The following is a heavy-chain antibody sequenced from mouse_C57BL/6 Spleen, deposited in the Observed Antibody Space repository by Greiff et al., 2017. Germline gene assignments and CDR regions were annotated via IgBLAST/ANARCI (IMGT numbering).Heavy chain of an antibody. CDR2: ISSGSSTI. J-gene: IGHJ3*01. CDR3: VRGYYGSSPAWFAY. D-gene: IGHD1-1*01. CDR1: GFTFSDYG. V-gene: IGHV5-17*01. Sequence: DVKLVESGGGLVKPGGSLKLSCAASGFTFSDYGMHWVRQAPEKGLEWVAYISSGSSTIYYADTVKGRFTISRDNAKNTLFLQMTSLRSEDTAMYYCVRGYYGSSPAWFAYWGQGTLVTVSA.